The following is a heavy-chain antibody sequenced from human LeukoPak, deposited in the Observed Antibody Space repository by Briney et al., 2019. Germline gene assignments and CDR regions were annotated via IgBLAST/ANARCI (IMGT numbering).Heavy chain of an antibody. J-gene: IGHJ2*01. CDR1: GFTFSSYG. D-gene: IGHD3-10*01. V-gene: IGHV3-33*06. CDR3: AKKRVITTPDAIDWYFDL. CDR2: IWYDGSNK. Sequence: GGSLRLSCAASGFTFSSYGMHWVRQAPGKGQEWVAVIWYDGSNKYYADSVKGRFTISRDNSKNTLYLQMNNLGAEDTAVYYCAKKRVITTPDAIDWYFDLWGRGTLVTVSS.